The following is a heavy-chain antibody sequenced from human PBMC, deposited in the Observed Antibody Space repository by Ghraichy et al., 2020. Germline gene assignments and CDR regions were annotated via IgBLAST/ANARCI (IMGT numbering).Heavy chain of an antibody. CDR2: ISSNGGST. D-gene: IGHD1-1*01. CDR1: GFTFSRYA. V-gene: IGHV3-64D*09. J-gene: IGHJ6*03. Sequence: GGSLRLSCSASGFTFSRYAMHWVRQAPGKGLEYVSAISSNGGSTYYADSVKGRFPISRDNSKNTLYLQMSSLRAEDTAVYYWVKDLERPAAGYSYMDVWGKGTTVTVS. CDR3: VKDLERPAAGYSYMDV.